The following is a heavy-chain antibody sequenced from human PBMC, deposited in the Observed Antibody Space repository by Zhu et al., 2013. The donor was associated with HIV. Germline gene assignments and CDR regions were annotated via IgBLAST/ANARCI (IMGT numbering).Heavy chain of an antibody. J-gene: IGHJ1*01. V-gene: IGHV1-69*01. D-gene: IGHD5-12*01. Sequence: QVQLVQSGAEVKKPGVLGEGLLQGFWRHFSSYAISWVRQAPGQGLEWMGGIIPISGTANYAQKFQGRVTITADESTSTAYMELSSLRSEDTAVYYCARRDGYKSEGHFQHWGQGTLVTVSS. CDR2: IIPISGTA. CDR3: ARRDGYKSEGHFQH. CDR1: RHFSSYA.